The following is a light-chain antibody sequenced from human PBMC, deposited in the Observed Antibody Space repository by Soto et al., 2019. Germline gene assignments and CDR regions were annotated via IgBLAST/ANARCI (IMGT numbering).Light chain of an antibody. CDR1: QSVSSSY. CDR2: AAS. V-gene: IGKV3-20*01. J-gene: IGKJ3*01. CDR3: QQYGSSPFT. Sequence: EFVLTQSPGTLSLSPGERATLSCRASQSVSSSYIAWYQQKPGQAPRLLIYAASNRATGIPDRFSGSGSGTDFTLTINRLEPEEFAVYYCQQYGSSPFTFGPGTKVDIK.